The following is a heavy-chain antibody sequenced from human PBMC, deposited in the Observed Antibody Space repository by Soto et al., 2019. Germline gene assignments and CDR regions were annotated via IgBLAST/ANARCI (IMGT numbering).Heavy chain of an antibody. CDR2: MSSSGSTI. Sequence: QVQLVESGGGVVKPGGSLRLSCAASGFTFSDYDMSWIRQAPGKGLEWVSYMSSSGSTIYYADSVKGRFTISRDNAKNSLYLHINSRRAEDTAVYYCARDFFSDSGGSNWFDPLGKGTLVTVSS. CDR3: ARDFFSDSGGSNWFDP. D-gene: IGHD6-19*01. J-gene: IGHJ5*02. V-gene: IGHV3-11*01. CDR1: GFTFSDYD.